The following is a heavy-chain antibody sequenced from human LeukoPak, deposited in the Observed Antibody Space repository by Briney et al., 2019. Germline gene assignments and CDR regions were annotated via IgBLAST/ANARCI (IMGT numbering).Heavy chain of an antibody. V-gene: IGHV3-53*01. J-gene: IGHJ4*02. CDR3: ARGPRILYYFDY. D-gene: IGHD2-15*01. CDR2: IYSGGST. Sequence: GGSLRLSCAASGFTVSSNYMSWVRQAPGKGLEWVSVIYSGGSTYYADSVKGRFTISRDNSKNTLYLQMNSLRAEDTAVYYCARGPRILYYFDYWGQGTLVTVSS. CDR1: GFTVSSNY.